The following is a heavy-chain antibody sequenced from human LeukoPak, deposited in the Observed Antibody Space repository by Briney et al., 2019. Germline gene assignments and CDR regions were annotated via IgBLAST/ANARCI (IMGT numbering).Heavy chain of an antibody. CDR2: IFYSGST. V-gene: IGHV4-31*03. D-gene: IGHD4-23*01. CDR1: GDSITSGGYY. J-gene: IGHJ4*02. Sequence: SQTLSLTCIVSGDSITSGGYYWSWIRQHPGRGLEWIGFIFYSGSTFYNPSLKSRVTLSVDTSKNPFSLKLSSVTAADTAVYYCARDRRGGNFFDYWDQGTLVSVSS. CDR3: ARDRRGGNFFDY.